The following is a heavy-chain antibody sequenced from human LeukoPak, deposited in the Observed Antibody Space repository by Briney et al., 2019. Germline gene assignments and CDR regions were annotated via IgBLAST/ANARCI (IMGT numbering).Heavy chain of an antibody. J-gene: IGHJ5*02. D-gene: IGHD6-19*01. CDR1: GGSISSGGYS. CDR3: ARHGWAVAESNWFDP. Sequence: PSQTLSLTCAVSGGSISSGGYSWSWIRQPPGKGLEWIGYIYHSGSTYYNPSLKSRVTISVDTSKNQFSLKLSSVTAADTAVYYCARHGWAVAESNWFDPWGQGTLVTVSS. V-gene: IGHV4-30-2*01. CDR2: IYHSGST.